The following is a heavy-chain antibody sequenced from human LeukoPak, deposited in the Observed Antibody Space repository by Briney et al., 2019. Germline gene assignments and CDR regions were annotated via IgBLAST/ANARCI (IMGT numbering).Heavy chain of an antibody. CDR2: IYKGRST. CDR1: GDSINMIVNY. Sequence: SEPLSLTCSVSGDSINMIVNYWSWIRHSPGRGPEWIGYIYKGRSTSYTPSLKNRVTISVDTSKKQFSLILESVTAADTAVYYCARVVVPAAIVYWGQGIPVTVSS. D-gene: IGHD2-15*01. J-gene: IGHJ4*02. V-gene: IGHV4-31*03. CDR3: ARVVVPAAIVY.